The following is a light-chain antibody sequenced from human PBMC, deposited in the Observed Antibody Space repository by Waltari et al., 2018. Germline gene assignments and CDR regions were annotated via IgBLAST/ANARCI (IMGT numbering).Light chain of an antibody. CDR1: SGYSSNV. CDR2: FNSDGSH. V-gene: IGLV4-69*01. J-gene: IGLJ3*02. Sequence: LVLTQSPSASAYLGASVKLTCTLSSGYSSNVIAWLPQRPGKGPRYLMKFNSDGSHRKGDDIPDRFSASNSGTEYYLTISSLQSEDEADYYCQTGGHGTWVFGGGTKLTVL. CDR3: QTGGHGTWV.